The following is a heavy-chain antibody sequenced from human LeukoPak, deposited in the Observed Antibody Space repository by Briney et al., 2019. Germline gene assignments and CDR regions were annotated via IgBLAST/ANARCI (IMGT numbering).Heavy chain of an antibody. V-gene: IGHV1-18*01. CDR2: ISAYNGNT. CDR3: ARVGTAILRSWFDP. Sequence: ASVKVSCKASGYTFTSYGISWVRQAPGQGLEWMGWISAYNGNTNYAQKLQGRVTMTTDTSTSTAYMELRSLRSEDTAVYYCARVGTAILRSWFDPWGQGTLVTVSS. CDR1: GYTFTSYG. J-gene: IGHJ5*02. D-gene: IGHD2-21*02.